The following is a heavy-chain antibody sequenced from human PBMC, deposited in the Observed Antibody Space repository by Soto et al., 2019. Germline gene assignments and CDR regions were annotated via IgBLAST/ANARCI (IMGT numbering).Heavy chain of an antibody. CDR2: ISYDGYNK. J-gene: IGHJ3*02. V-gene: IGHV3-30-3*01. CDR1: GFPFSSYA. CDR3: ERPAAGATDALDI. D-gene: IGHD2-2*01. Sequence: QVQLVESGGGVVQPGRSLTLSCAASGFPFSSYAFYWVRRPPGKGLEWVAVISYDGYNKYYPDSVRGRFTISGDNSKNTLYLQMNSLRTEETALYYCERPAAGATDALDIWGQWTKLTVSS.